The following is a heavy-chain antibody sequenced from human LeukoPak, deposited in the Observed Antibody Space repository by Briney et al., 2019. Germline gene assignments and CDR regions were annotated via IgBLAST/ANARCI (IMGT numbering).Heavy chain of an antibody. CDR3: SRENGAFSPFGY. J-gene: IGHJ4*02. CDR2: ISLTGLT. Sequence: PSGTLSLTCGVSGGPISNTNWWSWVRQPPGQGREWIGEISLTGLTHYNPSLESRVTVSLDKSKNQLSLNLTSVTAADTAVYYCSRENGAFSPFGYWGQGTLVTVLS. V-gene: IGHV4-4*02. CDR1: GGPISNTNW. D-gene: IGHD2-8*01.